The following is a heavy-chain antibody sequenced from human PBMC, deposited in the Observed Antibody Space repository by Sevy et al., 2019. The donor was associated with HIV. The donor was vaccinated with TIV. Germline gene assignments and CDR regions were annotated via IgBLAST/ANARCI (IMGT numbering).Heavy chain of an antibody. CDR2: ISGSTGTT. Sequence: GGSLRLSCAASGFTFSNYAMTWVRQAPGKGLEWVSSISGSTGTTYYADSVKGRFTISRDNSKNRLYLQMNSLRAGDTAVYSCAKDTGSGRIYFDSWGQGTPVTVSS. J-gene: IGHJ4*02. V-gene: IGHV3-23*01. D-gene: IGHD3-10*01. CDR1: GFTFSNYA. CDR3: AKDTGSGRIYFDS.